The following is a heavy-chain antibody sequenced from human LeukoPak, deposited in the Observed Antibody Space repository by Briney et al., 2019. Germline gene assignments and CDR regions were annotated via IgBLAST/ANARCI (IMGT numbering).Heavy chain of an antibody. CDR3: ARSARGSLDY. Sequence: GGSLRLSCAASGFTFTDHYMDWVRQAPGKGLEWVGRITHRANGYNTAYATSVKGRFTISRDDSQTSVYLKMNSLKIDDTAIYYCARSARGSLDYWGQGVLVTVSS. J-gene: IGHJ4*02. V-gene: IGHV3-72*01. CDR2: ITHRANGYNT. CDR1: GFTFTDHY. D-gene: IGHD3-10*01.